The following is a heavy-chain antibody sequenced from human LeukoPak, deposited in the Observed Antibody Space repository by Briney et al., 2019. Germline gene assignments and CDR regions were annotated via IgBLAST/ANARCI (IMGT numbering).Heavy chain of an antibody. CDR1: GFAVSSNY. Sequence: GGSLRLSCAVSGFAVSSNYMSWVRQAPGKGLEWVSVIYSGGSTYYSDSVKGRFTISRDNSKNTLYLQMNSLRAEDTAVYYCAKDFLKLVGATPNWFDPWGQGTLVTVSS. D-gene: IGHD1-26*01. CDR3: AKDFLKLVGATPNWFDP. J-gene: IGHJ5*02. V-gene: IGHV3-53*05. CDR2: IYSGGST.